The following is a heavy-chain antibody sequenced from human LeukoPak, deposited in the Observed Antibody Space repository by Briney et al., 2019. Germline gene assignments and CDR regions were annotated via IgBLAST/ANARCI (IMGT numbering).Heavy chain of an antibody. D-gene: IGHD1-26*01. CDR2: IYSGGST. J-gene: IGHJ4*02. V-gene: IGHV3-23*03. CDR3: ATSGSYYRYYFDF. CDR1: GFTFSSYA. Sequence: GGSLRLSCAASGFTFSSYAMSWVRQAPGKGLEWVSVIYSGGSTYYADSVKARFTISRDNAKNSLYLQLNSLRAEDTAVYYCATSGSYYRYYFDFWGQGTLVTVSS.